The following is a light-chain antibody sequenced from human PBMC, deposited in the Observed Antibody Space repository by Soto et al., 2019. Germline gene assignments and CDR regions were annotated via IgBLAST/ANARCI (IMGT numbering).Light chain of an antibody. CDR3: SSYTSSNTLI. Sequence: QSALTQPASVSGSPGQSITISCTGTSSDVGGYNSVSWYQQHPGKVPKLMIFEVSARPSGVSNRFSGSKSGNTASLKISGLQAEDEADYYCSSYTSSNTLIFGGGTKVTVL. CDR1: SSDVGGYNS. CDR2: EVS. V-gene: IGLV2-14*03. J-gene: IGLJ2*01.